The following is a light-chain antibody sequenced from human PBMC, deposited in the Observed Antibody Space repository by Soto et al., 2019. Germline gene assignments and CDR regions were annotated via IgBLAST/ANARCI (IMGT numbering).Light chain of an antibody. CDR1: SSNIGAGYD. Sequence: QSVLTQPPSVSGAPGQRGTISCTGSSSNIGAGYDVHWYQQLPGTAPKLLIYGNSNRPSGVPDRFSGSKSGTSASLAITGLQAGDEADYYCQSYDSSLSGWVFGGGTKLTVL. CDR2: GNS. V-gene: IGLV1-40*01. J-gene: IGLJ3*02. CDR3: QSYDSSLSGWV.